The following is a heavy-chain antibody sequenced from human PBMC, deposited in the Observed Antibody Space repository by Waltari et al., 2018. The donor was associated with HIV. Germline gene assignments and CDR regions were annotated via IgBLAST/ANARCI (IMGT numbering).Heavy chain of an antibody. J-gene: IGHJ3*01. D-gene: IGHD3-9*01. V-gene: IGHV3-7*03. CDR3: ATNGDWSFDV. CDR2: IQPAGNEK. CDR1: ALSFGSFW. Sequence: DGQLMESGGGWVQTGGSLRLSCVGSALSFGSFWMTWVRQAPGKGLEWVANIQPAGNEKYYVDSVNGRFTVSRDNARNSLYLDMDNMRAEDTAMYYCATNGDWSFDVWGQGTKVTVSP.